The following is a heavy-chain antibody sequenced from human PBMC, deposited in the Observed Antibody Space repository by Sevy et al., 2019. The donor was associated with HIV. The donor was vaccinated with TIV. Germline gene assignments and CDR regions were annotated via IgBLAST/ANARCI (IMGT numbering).Heavy chain of an antibody. Sequence: GGSLRLSCVGSGFIFDDYGMHWARQAPGKGLEWVALISHDGGKKNYADSVKGRFTISRDNFKNTLYLQMNNLRRDDTAAYFCTKDPPVYGDFPYGMDVWGQGTTVTVSS. CDR2: ISHDGGKK. V-gene: IGHV3-30*18. CDR1: GFIFDDYG. CDR3: TKDPPVYGDFPYGMDV. J-gene: IGHJ6*02. D-gene: IGHD4-17*01.